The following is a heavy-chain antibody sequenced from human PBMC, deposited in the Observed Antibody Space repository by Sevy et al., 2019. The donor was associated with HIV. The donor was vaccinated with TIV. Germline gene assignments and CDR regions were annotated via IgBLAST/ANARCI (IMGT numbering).Heavy chain of an antibody. CDR2: LIGGGSRT. Sequence: GGSLRLSCAASGFPFSNYAMSWVRQAPGTGLEWVSTLIGGGSRTYYADSVTGRFIISRDNSRNTLYLQMNSLRAEDTAIYYCAKRRVQSGLSGGGANYGMDVCGRRTTVTVSS. CDR3: AKRRVQSGLSGGGANYGMDV. J-gene: IGHJ6*02. V-gene: IGHV3-23*01. D-gene: IGHD2-8*02. CDR1: GFPFSNYA.